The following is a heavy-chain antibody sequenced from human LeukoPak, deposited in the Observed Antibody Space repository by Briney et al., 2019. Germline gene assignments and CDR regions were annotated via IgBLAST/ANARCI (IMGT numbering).Heavy chain of an antibody. CDR1: GFTFSSYE. V-gene: IGHV3-48*03. CDR2: ISSSGSTI. Sequence: GGSLRLSCAASGFTFSSYEMNWVRQAPGKGLEWVSYISSSGSTIYYADSVKGRFTISRDNSKSTLYLQMNSLRVEDTAIYYCAKDRSNYCSGGSCYSGFDFWGQGTLVTVSS. J-gene: IGHJ4*02. CDR3: AKDRSNYCSGGSCYSGFDF. D-gene: IGHD2-15*01.